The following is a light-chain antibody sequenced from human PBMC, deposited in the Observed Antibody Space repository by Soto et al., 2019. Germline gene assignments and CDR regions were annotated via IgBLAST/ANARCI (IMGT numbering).Light chain of an antibody. Sequence: QSVLTQPPSVSGAPGQRVTISCTGSSSNIGAGYVVHWYQQLPGTAPKLPIYGNSNRPSGVPDRFSGSKSGTSASLAITGLQAEDEADYYCQSYDSSLPVVFGGGTQLTVL. CDR2: GNS. V-gene: IGLV1-40*01. CDR3: QSYDSSLPVV. J-gene: IGLJ2*01. CDR1: SSNIGAGYV.